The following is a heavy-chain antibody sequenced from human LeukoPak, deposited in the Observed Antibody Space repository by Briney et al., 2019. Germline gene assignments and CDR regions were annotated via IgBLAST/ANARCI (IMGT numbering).Heavy chain of an antibody. Sequence: SQTLSLTCTVSGDSISSGDYYWSWTRQPAGKGLEWIGRIYTRGSTNYNPSLKSRVTISIDTSKNQFSLKLSSVTAADTAVYYCAVGPAVNYYDSSGSFDYWGQGTLVTVSS. J-gene: IGHJ4*02. CDR2: IYTRGST. D-gene: IGHD3-22*01. CDR1: GDSISSGDYY. CDR3: AVGPAVNYYDSSGSFDY. V-gene: IGHV4-61*02.